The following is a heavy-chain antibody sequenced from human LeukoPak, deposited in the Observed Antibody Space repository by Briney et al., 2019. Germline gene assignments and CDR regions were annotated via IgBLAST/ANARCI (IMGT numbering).Heavy chain of an antibody. D-gene: IGHD4-17*01. Sequence: SETLSLTCTVSGGSITDVNSYWTWIRQPPGKGLEWIGEIFHTGNTNYNPSLMSRVTISVDKSKNLFSLKLSSATAADTAVYYCARDSADYGDYLYAYWGQGILVTVSS. CDR2: IFHTGNT. V-gene: IGHV4-4*02. CDR1: GGSITDVNSY. CDR3: ARDSADYGDYLYAY. J-gene: IGHJ4*02.